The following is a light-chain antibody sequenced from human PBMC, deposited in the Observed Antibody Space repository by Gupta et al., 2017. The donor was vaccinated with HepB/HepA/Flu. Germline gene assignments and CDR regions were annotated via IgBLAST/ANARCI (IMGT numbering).Light chain of an antibody. V-gene: IGLV1-40*01. Sequence: QSVLTQPPSVSGAPGQRVILSCTGRSFDIGAGFDVHWYRQFPGTAPRLLMYYKVKRPSGVPDRFSGSKSGTSASLAITGLQAEDEADYYCQSFDNRQNGYVFGSGTKVTVL. CDR3: QSFDNRQNGYV. J-gene: IGLJ1*01. CDR1: SFDIGAGFD. CDR2: YKV.